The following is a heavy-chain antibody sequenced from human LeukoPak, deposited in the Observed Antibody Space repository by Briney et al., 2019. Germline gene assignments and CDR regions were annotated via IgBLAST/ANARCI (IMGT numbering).Heavy chain of an antibody. CDR1: GGSISRYY. D-gene: IGHD2-15*01. J-gene: IGHJ6*02. Sequence: SETLSLTCSVSGGSISRYYWSWIRQPPGKGLEWIGYIYYSGSTNYNPSLKSRVTISVDTSKNQFSLKLSSVTAADTAVYYCARVISWATNLYGMDVWGQGTTVTVSS. CDR3: ARVISWATNLYGMDV. CDR2: IYYSGST. V-gene: IGHV4-59*01.